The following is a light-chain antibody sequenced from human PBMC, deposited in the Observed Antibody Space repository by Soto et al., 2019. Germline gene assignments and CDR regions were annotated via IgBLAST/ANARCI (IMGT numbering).Light chain of an antibody. J-gene: IGKJ3*01. Sequence: AIRMTQSPSSLSASTGDRVTITCRASQGISSYLAWYQQKPGKAPKLLIYAASTLQSEVPSRFSDSGSGTDFTLTISCLQSEDFATYYCQQYYSYPPTFGPGTKVDIK. V-gene: IGKV1-8*01. CDR3: QQYYSYPPT. CDR2: AAS. CDR1: QGISSY.